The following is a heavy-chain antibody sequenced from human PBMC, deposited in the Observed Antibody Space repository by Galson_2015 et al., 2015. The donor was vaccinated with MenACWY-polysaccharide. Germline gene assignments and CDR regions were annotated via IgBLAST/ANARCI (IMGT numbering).Heavy chain of an antibody. CDR2: IRSKAYGGTP. CDR1: GFTFGDYG. D-gene: IGHD3-22*01. CDR3: TRFSASFHDNSGSFDAFDI. J-gene: IGHJ3*02. Sequence: SLRLSCAASGFTFGDYGVIWIRQAPGKGLEWISLIRSKAYGGTPEYAASVKGRFTMSRDDSKRIAYLQMNSLNTEDTAVYYCTRFSASFHDNSGSFDAFDIRGQGTMVTVSS. V-gene: IGHV3-49*03.